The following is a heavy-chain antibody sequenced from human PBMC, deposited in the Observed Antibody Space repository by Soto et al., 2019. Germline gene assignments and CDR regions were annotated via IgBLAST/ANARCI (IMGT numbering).Heavy chain of an antibody. CDR3: VKGFPGQDNWCES. Sequence: QVQLVESGGGVVQPGRSLRLSCATSALTFDAYNMHWVRQAPGKGLEWVAFIWYDGSNQFYADSVKGRFSISRDNSKNTLYLQMNSLSPEDTAMYYCVKGFPGQDNWCESWGPGTLVTVSS. V-gene: IGHV3-33*03. D-gene: IGHD2-21*01. CDR2: IWYDGSNQ. J-gene: IGHJ5*01. CDR1: ALTFDAYN.